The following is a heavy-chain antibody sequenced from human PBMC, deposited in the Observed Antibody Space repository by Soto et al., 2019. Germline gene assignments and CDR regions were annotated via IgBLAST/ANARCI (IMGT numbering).Heavy chain of an antibody. Sequence: GASVKVSCKASGFTFVMYAIHWVRQAPGQGLEWMAWINAGNGHTTYSQKFQGRVTIIRDTSARTVYMELRSLRFDDTATYYCARAGWFAEGYFDFRGQGTPVTVSS. CDR1: GFTFVMYA. V-gene: IGHV1-3*01. CDR2: INAGNGHT. CDR3: ARAGWFAEGYFDF. J-gene: IGHJ4*02. D-gene: IGHD3-10*01.